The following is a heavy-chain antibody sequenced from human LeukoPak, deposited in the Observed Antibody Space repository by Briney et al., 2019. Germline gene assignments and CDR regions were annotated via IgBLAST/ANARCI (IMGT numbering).Heavy chain of an antibody. D-gene: IGHD2-2*01. CDR3: ARPPAYCSSTSCYLQH. CDR1: GGSISSSSYY. V-gene: IGHV4-39*01. J-gene: IGHJ1*01. Sequence: KSSETLSLTCTVSGGSISSSSYYWGWIRQPPGKGLEWIGSIYYSGSTYYNPSLKSRVTISVDTSKNQFSLKLSSVTAADTAVYYCARPPAYCSSTSCYLQHWGQGTLVTVSS. CDR2: IYYSGST.